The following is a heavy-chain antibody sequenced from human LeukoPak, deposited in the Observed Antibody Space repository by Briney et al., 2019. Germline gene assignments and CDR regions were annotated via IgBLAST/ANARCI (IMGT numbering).Heavy chain of an antibody. CDR2: MNPNSGNT. J-gene: IGHJ4*02. V-gene: IGHV1-8*01. CDR1: GYTFTSYD. D-gene: IGHD3-10*01. CDR3: ARGNLRYYYGSGSNFDY. Sequence: ASVKVSCKASGYTFTSYDINWVRQATGQGLEWMGWMNPNSGNTGYAQKFQGRVTMTRNTSISTAYMELSSLRSEDTAVYYCARGNLRYYYGSGSNFDYWGQGTLVTVSS.